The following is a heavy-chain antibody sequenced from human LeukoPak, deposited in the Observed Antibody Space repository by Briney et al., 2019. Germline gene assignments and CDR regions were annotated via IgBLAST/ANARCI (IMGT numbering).Heavy chain of an antibody. CDR3: TRGIVVPAAIGNDAFDI. CDR1: GGSISSGGYY. J-gene: IGHJ3*02. Sequence: SQTLSLTCTVSGGSISSGGYYWSWIRQPPGKGLEWIGYIYHSGSTYYNPSLKSRVTISVDRSKNQFSLKLSSVTAADTAVYYCTRGIVVPAAIGNDAFDIWGQGTMVTVSS. D-gene: IGHD2-2*02. CDR2: IYHSGST. V-gene: IGHV4-30-2*01.